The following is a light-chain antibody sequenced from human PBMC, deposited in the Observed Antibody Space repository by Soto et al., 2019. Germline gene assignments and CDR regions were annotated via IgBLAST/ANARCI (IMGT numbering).Light chain of an antibody. V-gene: IGLV4-69*01. J-gene: IGLJ3*02. CDR2: LNSNGSY. CDR3: QSWGTGIRV. Sequence: QLVLTQSPSASASLGASVKLTCTLGSEYSSYAIAWHQQQPEKGPRYLMRLNSNGSYSKGDGIPDRFSGSSSGAERYLTISSLQSEDEADYYCQSWGTGIRVFGGGTKLPVL. CDR1: SEYSSYA.